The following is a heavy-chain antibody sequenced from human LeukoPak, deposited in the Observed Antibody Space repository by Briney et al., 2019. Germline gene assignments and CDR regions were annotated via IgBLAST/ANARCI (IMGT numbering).Heavy chain of an antibody. CDR2: ISGSGGST. CDR3: ARDRAYGWFDP. J-gene: IGHJ5*02. CDR1: GFTFSSYA. D-gene: IGHD3-10*01. Sequence: GGSLRLSCAASGFTFSSYAMSWVRQAPGKGLEWVSAISGSGGSTYYADSVKGRFTISRDNSKNTLYLQMNSLRTEDTAVYYCARDRAYGWFDPWGQGTLVTVSS. V-gene: IGHV3-23*01.